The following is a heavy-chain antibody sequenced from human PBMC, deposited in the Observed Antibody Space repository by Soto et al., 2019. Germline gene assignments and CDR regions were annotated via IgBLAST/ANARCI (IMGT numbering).Heavy chain of an antibody. D-gene: IGHD6-13*01. V-gene: IGHV4-59*01. CDR2: IYFTGST. CDR3: ARHMAAGGTGNIDS. CDR1: GGSFNSFY. Sequence: SVTLSLTCPVSGGSFNSFYWSWIRPIPGKGLEWIGYIYFTGSTNYNPSLTSRVTISMDSSKTQFSLRLTSVSAADTAVYFCARHMAAGGTGNIDSWGQGPLVTVSA. J-gene: IGHJ4*02.